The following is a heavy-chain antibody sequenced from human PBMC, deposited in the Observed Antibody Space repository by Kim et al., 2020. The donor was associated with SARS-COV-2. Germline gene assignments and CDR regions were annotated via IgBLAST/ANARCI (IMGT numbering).Heavy chain of an antibody. V-gene: IGHV3-30*04. Sequence: GGSLRLSCAASGFTFSSYAMHWVRQAPGKGLEWVAVISYDGSNKYYADSVKGRFTISRDNSKNTLYLQMNSLRAEDTAVYYCARDMDYYGSGVRGVWDYYGMDVWGQGTTVTVSS. CDR2: ISYDGSNK. CDR3: ARDMDYYGSGVRGVWDYYGMDV. J-gene: IGHJ6*02. CDR1: GFTFSSYA. D-gene: IGHD3-10*01.